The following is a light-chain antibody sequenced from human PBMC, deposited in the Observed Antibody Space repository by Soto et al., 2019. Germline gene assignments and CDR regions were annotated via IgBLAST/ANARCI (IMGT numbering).Light chain of an antibody. CDR2: AAS. CDR1: QGISNY. Sequence: DIQMTQSPSSLSSSVGDRVTITCRASQGISNYLAWYQQKPGKVPKLLIYAASTWQSGAPSRFSGSGSGTDFTLTIISLQPEDVATYYCQKYNSAPQTFGGGTKVEIK. V-gene: IGKV1-27*01. J-gene: IGKJ4*01. CDR3: QKYNSAPQT.